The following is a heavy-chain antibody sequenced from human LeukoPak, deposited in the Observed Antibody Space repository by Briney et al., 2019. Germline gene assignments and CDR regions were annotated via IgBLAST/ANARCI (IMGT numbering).Heavy chain of an antibody. J-gene: IGHJ3*02. CDR2: ISDSGGTT. CDR1: GFTFAGNA. Sequence: GGSLRLSCAASGFTFAGNAMSWVRQAPGKGLEWVSGISDSGGTTYYADSVKGRITISRDNSKNTLYLQMNSLRAEDTATYYCAREDPGPFDAFDTWGQGAKVTVSS. CDR3: AREDPGPFDAFDT. V-gene: IGHV3-23*01.